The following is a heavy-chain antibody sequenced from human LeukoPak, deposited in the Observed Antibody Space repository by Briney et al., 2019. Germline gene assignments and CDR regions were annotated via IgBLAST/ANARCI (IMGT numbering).Heavy chain of an antibody. CDR3: ARAELLRGPSDY. Sequence: ASVKVSCKASGYTLTSYYMHWVRQAPGQGLEWMGIINPSGGGTSYAQKFQGRVTMTRDTSTSTVYMELSSLRSDDTAVYYCARAELLRGPSDYWGQGTLVTVSS. CDR1: GYTLTSYY. D-gene: IGHD3-10*01. CDR2: INPSGGGT. J-gene: IGHJ4*02. V-gene: IGHV1-46*01.